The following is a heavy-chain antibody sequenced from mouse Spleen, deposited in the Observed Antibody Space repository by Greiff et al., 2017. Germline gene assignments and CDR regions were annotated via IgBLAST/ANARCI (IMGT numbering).Heavy chain of an antibody. Sequence: VKLVESGPGLVQPSQSLSITCTVSGFSLTSYGVHWVRQSPGKGLEWLGVIWSGGSTDYNAAFISRLSISKDNSKSQVFFKMNSLQADDTAIYYCASLWLRRNAMDYWGQGTSVTVSS. D-gene: IGHD2-2*01. CDR1: GFSLTSYG. V-gene: IGHV2-2*01. CDR2: IWSGGST. CDR3: ASLWLRRNAMDY. J-gene: IGHJ4*01.